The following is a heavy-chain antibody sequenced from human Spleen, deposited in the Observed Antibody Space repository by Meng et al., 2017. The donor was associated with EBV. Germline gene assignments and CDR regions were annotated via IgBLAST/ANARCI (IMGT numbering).Heavy chain of an antibody. CDR2: IPSDGSHNK. V-gene: IGHV3-30*18. D-gene: IGHD1-14*01. Sequence: VHRVESGGGWLQPWRSLTLSYPASGFTFSSYGIHWVRQAPGKGPEWVAIIPSDGSHNKYYADSVKGRFTISRDNSTNTLYLQMNSLRTEDTAVYYCAKDLSGRFDPWGQGTLVTVSS. CDR3: AKDLSGRFDP. CDR1: GFTFSSYG. J-gene: IGHJ5*02.